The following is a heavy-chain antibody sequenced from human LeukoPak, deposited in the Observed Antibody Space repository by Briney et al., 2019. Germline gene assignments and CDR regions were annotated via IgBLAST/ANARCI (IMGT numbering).Heavy chain of an antibody. J-gene: IGHJ4*02. D-gene: IGHD3-22*01. CDR1: EFSVGSNY. CDR3: ASGTAIYYDSSGYYYPFDY. CDR2: ISSSSSYI. V-gene: IGHV3-21*01. Sequence: GGSLRLSCAASEFSVGSNYMTWVRQAPGKGLEWVSSISSSSSYIYYADSVKGRFTISRDNAKNSLYLQMNSLRAEDTAVYYCASGTAIYYDSSGYYYPFDYWGQGTLVTVSS.